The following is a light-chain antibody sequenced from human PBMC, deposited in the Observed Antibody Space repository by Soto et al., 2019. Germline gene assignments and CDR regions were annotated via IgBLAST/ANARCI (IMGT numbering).Light chain of an antibody. CDR1: QSISTW. Sequence: DIQMTQSPSSLSASVGDRVTITCRASQSISTWLAWYQQKPGKAPKLLIYDASSLESGVPSRFSGSASGTEFTLTISSLQPDDSATYYCQQYNSYSKTFGQGTKVDIK. J-gene: IGKJ1*01. V-gene: IGKV1-5*01. CDR3: QQYNSYSKT. CDR2: DAS.